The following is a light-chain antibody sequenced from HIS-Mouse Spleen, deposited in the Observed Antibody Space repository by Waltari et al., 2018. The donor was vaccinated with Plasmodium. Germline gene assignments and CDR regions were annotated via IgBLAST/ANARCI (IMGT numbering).Light chain of an antibody. CDR3: QQYNNSSFT. J-gene: IGKJ3*01. V-gene: IGKV3-15*01. CDR2: GAS. Sequence: EIVMTQSPATLSLSPGERATLSCRASQSVSSNLAWYQQKPGQAPRLLIYGASTRATGIPARFSGSGSGTEFTLTISSLQSEDFAVYYCQQYNNSSFTFGPGTKVDIK. CDR1: QSVSSN.